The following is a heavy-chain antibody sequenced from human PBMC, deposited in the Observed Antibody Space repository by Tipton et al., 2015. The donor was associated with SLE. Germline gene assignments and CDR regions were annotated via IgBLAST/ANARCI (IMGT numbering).Heavy chain of an antibody. J-gene: IGHJ6*02. V-gene: IGHV3-30*02. CDR2: IRYDGSNK. CDR3: AKDLDNYYGMDV. Sequence: SLRLSCAASGFTFSSYGMHWVRQAPGKGLEWVAFIRYDGSNKYYADSVKSRFTISRNNSKNTLYLQMNSLRVEDTAVYYCAKDLDNYYGMDVWGQGTTVTVSS. CDR1: GFTFSSYG.